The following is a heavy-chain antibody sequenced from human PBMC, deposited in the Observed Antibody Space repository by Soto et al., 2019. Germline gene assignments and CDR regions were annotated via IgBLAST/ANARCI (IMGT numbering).Heavy chain of an antibody. J-gene: IGHJ6*03. V-gene: IGHV4-34*01. CDR3: AREAPYYYDSGSSRVYYYYYMDV. D-gene: IGHD3-10*01. Sequence: SETLSLTCAVYGGSFSGYYWSWIRQPPGKGLEWIGEINHSGSTNYNPSLKSRVTISVDTSKNQFSLKLSSVTAADTAVYYCAREAPYYYDSGSSRVYYYYYMDVWGKGTTVTVSS. CDR1: GGSFSGYY. CDR2: INHSGST.